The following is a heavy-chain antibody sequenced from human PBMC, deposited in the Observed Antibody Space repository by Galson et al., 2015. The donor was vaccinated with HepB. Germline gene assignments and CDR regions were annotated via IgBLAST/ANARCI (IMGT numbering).Heavy chain of an antibody. CDR2: TYYRSKWYN. J-gene: IGHJ4*02. V-gene: IGHV6-1*01. D-gene: IGHD6-19*01. Sequence: CAISGDSVSSNSEAWNWIRQSPSRGLEWLGRTYYRSKWYNEYAVSVKGRMTINADTSKNQFSLQLNSMTPEDTAVYYCARARQWLDIDYWGQGTPVTVSS. CDR3: ARARQWLDIDY. CDR1: GDSVSSNSEA.